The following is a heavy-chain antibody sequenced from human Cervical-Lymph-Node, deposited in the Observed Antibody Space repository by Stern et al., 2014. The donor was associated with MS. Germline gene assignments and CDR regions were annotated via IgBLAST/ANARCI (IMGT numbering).Heavy chain of an antibody. CDR2: FNPSRGST. D-gene: IGHD3/OR15-3a*01. J-gene: IGHJ4*02. V-gene: IGHV1-46*01. CDR3: ARGTGYSYYLDY. CDR1: GYTFTDYY. Sequence: MQLVESGAEVKKPGASVKVSCKASGYTFTDYYLHWVRQAPGQGLEWMGLFNPSRGSTTYAQKFQGSVTMTTESSTSTLYMELSSLRSDDTAFYYCARGTGYSYYLDYWGQGTLVTVSS.